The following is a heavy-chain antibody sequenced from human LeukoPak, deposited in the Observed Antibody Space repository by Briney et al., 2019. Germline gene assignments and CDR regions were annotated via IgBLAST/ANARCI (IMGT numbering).Heavy chain of an antibody. CDR2: IANDGSNK. V-gene: IGHV3-30*03. CDR3: ARGPSGYHNT. Sequence: GGSLRLSCAASGFTFSNYVMQWVRQAPGKGLEWVALIANDGSNKHYADSVKGRFTISRENSKNTVYLQMNSLRAEDTAVYYCARGPSGYHNTGGQGTLVTVSS. D-gene: IGHD5-12*01. CDR1: GFTFSNYV. J-gene: IGHJ4*02.